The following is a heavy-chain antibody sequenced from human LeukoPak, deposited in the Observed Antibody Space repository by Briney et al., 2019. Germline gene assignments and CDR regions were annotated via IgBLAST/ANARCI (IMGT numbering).Heavy chain of an antibody. V-gene: IGHV3-30*04. D-gene: IGHD6-13*01. Sequence: GGSLRLSCAASGFTFHTYAMHWVRQAPGKGLDWVAVISFDEIDKFYADSVKGRFTISRDNSKNTLYLVMNSLRPEDTAVYYCAAARGGIAARVGDYWGQGTLVTVSS. CDR2: ISFDEIDK. CDR1: GFTFHTYA. J-gene: IGHJ4*02. CDR3: AAARGGIAARVGDY.